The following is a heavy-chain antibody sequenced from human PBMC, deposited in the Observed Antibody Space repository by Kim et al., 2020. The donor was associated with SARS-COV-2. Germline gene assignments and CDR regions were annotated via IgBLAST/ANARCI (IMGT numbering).Heavy chain of an antibody. CDR1: GFTFSSYG. V-gene: IGHV3-33*01. D-gene: IGHD5-12*01. CDR2: IWYDGSNK. CDR3: ARESFVDIVATPEGPFDY. J-gene: IGHJ4*02. Sequence: GGSLRLSCAASGFTFSSYGMHWVRQAPGKGLEWVAVIWYDGSNKYYADSVKGRFTISRDNSKNTLYLQMNSLRAEDTAVYYCARESFVDIVATPEGPFDYWGQGTLVTVSS.